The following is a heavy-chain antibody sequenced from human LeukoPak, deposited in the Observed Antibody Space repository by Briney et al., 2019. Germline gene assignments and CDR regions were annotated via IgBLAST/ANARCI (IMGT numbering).Heavy chain of an antibody. CDR3: ARAPAPYYDSSGNYLH. V-gene: IGHV6-1*01. Sequence: SQTLSLTCAISGDSVSSNSAAWNWIRQSPSRGLEWLGRTYYRSKWYNDYAVSVKSRITINPDTSKNQFSLQLNSVTPEDTAVYYCARAPAPYYDSSGNYLHWGQGTLVTVSS. D-gene: IGHD3-22*01. J-gene: IGHJ4*02. CDR1: GDSVSSNSAA. CDR2: TYYRSKWYN.